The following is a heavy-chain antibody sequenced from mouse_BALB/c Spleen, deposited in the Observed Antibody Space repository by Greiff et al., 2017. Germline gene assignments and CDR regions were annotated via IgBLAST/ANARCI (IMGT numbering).Heavy chain of an antibody. J-gene: IGHJ4*01. D-gene: IGHD1-1*01. CDR2: IDPANGNT. CDR3: ARGGFITRDYYAMDY. V-gene: IGHV14-3*02. CDR1: GFNIKDTY. Sequence: EVQLQESGAELVKPGASVKLSCTASGFNIKDTYMHWVKQRPEPGLEWIGRIDPANGNTKYDPKFQGKATITADTSSNTAYLQLSSLTSEDTAVYYCARGGFITRDYYAMDYWGQGASVTVSS.